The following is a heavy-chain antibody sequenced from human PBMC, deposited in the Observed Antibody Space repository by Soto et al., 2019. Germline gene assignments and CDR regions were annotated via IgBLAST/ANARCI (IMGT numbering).Heavy chain of an antibody. CDR1: GGSFSGYY. CDR2: INHSGST. V-gene: IGHV4-34*01. Sequence: PSEILSLTCAVYGGSFSGYYWSWIRQPPGKGLEWIGEINHSGSTNYNPSLKSRVTISVDTSKNQFSLKLSSVTAADTAVYYCARARRDTIFGVVIISDWFDPWGQGTLVTVSS. D-gene: IGHD3-3*01. J-gene: IGHJ5*02. CDR3: ARARRDTIFGVVIISDWFDP.